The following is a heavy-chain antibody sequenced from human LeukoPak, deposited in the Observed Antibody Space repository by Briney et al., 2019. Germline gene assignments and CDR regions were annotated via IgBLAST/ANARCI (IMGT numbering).Heavy chain of an antibody. Sequence: SQTLSLTCTVSGGSISSDSYYWGWIRQPAGKGLEWIGRIYTSGGTNYNPSLKSRVTISLDTSKNQFSLKLNSVTAADTAVYYCARGVATINFDYWGQGTLVTVSS. J-gene: IGHJ4*02. CDR1: GGSISSDSYY. D-gene: IGHD5-24*01. CDR3: ARGVATINFDY. V-gene: IGHV4-61*02. CDR2: IYTSGGT.